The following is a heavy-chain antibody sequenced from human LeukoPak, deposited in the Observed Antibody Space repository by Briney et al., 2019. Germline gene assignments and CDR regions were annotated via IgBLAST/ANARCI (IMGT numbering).Heavy chain of an antibody. D-gene: IGHD3-22*01. Sequence: KRSESLSLTCAVYGGSFSGYYWSWSRQPPGKGLEWIGEINHSGSTNYNPSLKSRVTISVDTSKNQFSLKLSSVTAADTAVYYCARGCDDSSGYYQYYFDYWGQGALGTVSS. CDR2: INHSGST. CDR3: ARGCDDSSGYYQYYFDY. V-gene: IGHV4-34*01. J-gene: IGHJ4*02. CDR1: GGSFSGYY.